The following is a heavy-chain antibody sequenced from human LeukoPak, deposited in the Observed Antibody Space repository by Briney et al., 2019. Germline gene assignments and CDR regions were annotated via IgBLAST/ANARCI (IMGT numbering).Heavy chain of an antibody. Sequence: GGSLRLSCAASGFTFSSYSMNWVRQAPGKGLVRVSRINSDGATTVYADSVKGRFTVSRDNAKNTLYLQMNSLRAEDTAVYYCARSSGWYDYWGQGTLVTVSS. J-gene: IGHJ4*02. CDR1: GFTFSSYS. CDR2: INSDGATT. V-gene: IGHV3-74*01. CDR3: ARSSGWYDY. D-gene: IGHD6-19*01.